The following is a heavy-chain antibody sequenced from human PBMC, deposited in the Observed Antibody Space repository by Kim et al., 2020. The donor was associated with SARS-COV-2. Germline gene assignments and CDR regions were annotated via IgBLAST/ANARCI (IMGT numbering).Heavy chain of an antibody. J-gene: IGHJ4*02. CDR3: ARGGYYDSSGYNYFDY. V-gene: IGHV3-30*15. D-gene: IGHD3-22*01. Sequence: SVKGRFTISRDKSKNTLYLQMSSRRAEDTAVYYCARGGYYDSSGYNYFDYWGQGTLVTVSS.